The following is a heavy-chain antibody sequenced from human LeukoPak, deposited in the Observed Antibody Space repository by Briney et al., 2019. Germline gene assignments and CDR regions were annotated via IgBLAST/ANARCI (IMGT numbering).Heavy chain of an antibody. CDR3: AKQRVYGSFDY. J-gene: IGHJ4*02. CDR2: IGGSGANT. V-gene: IGHV3-23*01. CDR1: VFAFSNYE. Sequence: GGSLRLSCTASVFAFSNYEMTWVRQAPGKGLEWVSNIGGSGANTYYADSVKGRFTISRDNSKNTLYLQMNSLRAEATAVYYCAKQRVYGSFDYWGQGTLVTVSS. D-gene: IGHD3-22*01.